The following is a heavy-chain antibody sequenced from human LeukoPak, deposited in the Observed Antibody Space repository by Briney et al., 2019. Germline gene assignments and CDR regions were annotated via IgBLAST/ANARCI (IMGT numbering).Heavy chain of an antibody. CDR3: ATLTGGDDAFDI. D-gene: IGHD4-23*01. J-gene: IGHJ3*02. Sequence: SETLSLTCTVSGGSISSYYWSWIRQPPGKGLEWIGYIYYSGSTNYNPSLKSRVSISVDTSKNQFSLKLSSVTAADTAVYYCATLTGGDDAFDIWGQGTLVTVSS. V-gene: IGHV4-59*01. CDR1: GGSISSYY. CDR2: IYYSGST.